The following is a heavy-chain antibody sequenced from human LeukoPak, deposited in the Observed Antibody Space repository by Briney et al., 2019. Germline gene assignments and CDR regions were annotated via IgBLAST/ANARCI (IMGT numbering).Heavy chain of an antibody. CDR1: GYSFTSYW. CDR2: IYPGDSDT. D-gene: IGHD6-19*01. Sequence: GESLKISCKGSGYSFTSYWIGWVRQMPGKGLEWMGIIYPGDSDTRYSPSFQGQVTISADKSISTAYLQWSSLKASDTAMYYCARQEGAVAVSYYYYYGMDVWGQGTTVTVSS. V-gene: IGHV5-51*01. CDR3: ARQEGAVAVSYYYYYGMDV. J-gene: IGHJ6*02.